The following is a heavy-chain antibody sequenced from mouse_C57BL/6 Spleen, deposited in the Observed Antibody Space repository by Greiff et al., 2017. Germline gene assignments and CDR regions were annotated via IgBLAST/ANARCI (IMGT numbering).Heavy chain of an antibody. Sequence: DVMLVESGEGLVKPGGSLKLSCAASGFTFSSYAMSWVRQTPEKRLEWVAYISSGGDYIYYAATVQGRFTISTDNARNTLYLQMSSLKSEDTAMYYCTRDRVYDGYDGFADWGKGTLVTVSA. CDR3: TRDRVYDGYDGFAD. CDR2: ISSGGDYI. V-gene: IGHV5-9-1*02. J-gene: IGHJ3*01. CDR1: GFTFSSYA. D-gene: IGHD2-3*01.